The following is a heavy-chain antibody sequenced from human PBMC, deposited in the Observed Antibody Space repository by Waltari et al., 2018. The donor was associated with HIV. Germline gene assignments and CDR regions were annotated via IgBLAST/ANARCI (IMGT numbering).Heavy chain of an antibody. CDR3: ARGGYYYDISGYYHY. V-gene: IGHV3-33*01. CDR2: ILYDGDNK. Sequence: QVQLVESGGGVVQPGRSLRLPCAASGFTFSNFAMHWVRHAPGKGLEGVAVILYDGDNKYYADSVKGRFTISRDNSKNTLYLQMNSLRVEDTAVYYCARGGYYYDISGYYHYWGQGTLVTVSS. D-gene: IGHD3-22*01. J-gene: IGHJ4*02. CDR1: GFTFSNFA.